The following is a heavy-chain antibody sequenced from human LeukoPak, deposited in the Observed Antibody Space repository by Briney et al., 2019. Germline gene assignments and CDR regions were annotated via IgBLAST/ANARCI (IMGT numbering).Heavy chain of an antibody. D-gene: IGHD1-26*01. Sequence: SETLSLTCTVSGGSISSGDYYWSWIRQPPGKGLEWIGYIYYSGSTYYNPSLKSRVTISVDTSKNQFSLKLSSVTAADTAVYYCARGRSNYYYMDVWGKGTTVTVSS. V-gene: IGHV4-30-4*08. CDR1: GGSISSGDYY. CDR3: ARGRSNYYYMDV. J-gene: IGHJ6*03. CDR2: IYYSGST.